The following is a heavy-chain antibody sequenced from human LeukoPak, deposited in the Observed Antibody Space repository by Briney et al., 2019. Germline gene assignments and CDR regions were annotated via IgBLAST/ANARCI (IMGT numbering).Heavy chain of an antibody. CDR2: ITSVGTTV. CDR3: ARVEQQVFDY. D-gene: IGHD6-13*01. CDR1: GFTFSNYE. V-gene: IGHV3-48*03. J-gene: IGHJ4*02. Sequence: GGSLRLSCAASGFTFSNYEMNWVRQAPGKGLEWVSYITSVGTTVFYADFVKGRFTISRDNAKNSLYLQMNSLRAEDTAVYYCARVEQQVFDYWGQGTLVTVSS.